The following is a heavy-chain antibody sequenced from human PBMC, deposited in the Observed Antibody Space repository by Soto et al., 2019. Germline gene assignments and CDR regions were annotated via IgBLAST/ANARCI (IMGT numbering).Heavy chain of an antibody. CDR2: FSSSGYTI. V-gene: IGHV3-11*01. CDR1: GFTFSGYY. D-gene: IGHD6-25*01. Sequence: QVQLVESGGGLVKPGGALRLSCEASGFTFSGYYMTWIRQAPGKGLEWISYFSSSGYTIRYADSVEGRFTVSKDDAKKTLYLQMNSLRAEDTAVYYCATGRGGRSDDLGQITLVTVSS. J-gene: IGHJ4*02. CDR3: ATGRGGRSDD.